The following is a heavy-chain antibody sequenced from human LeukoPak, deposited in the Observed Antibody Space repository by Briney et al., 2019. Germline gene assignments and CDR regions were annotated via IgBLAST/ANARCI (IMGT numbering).Heavy chain of an antibody. CDR1: GGSFSGYY. CDR2: INHSGST. D-gene: IGHD3-22*01. Sequence: PSETLSLTCAVYGGSFSGYYWSWIRQPPGKGLEWIGEINHSGSTNYNPSLKSRVTISVDTSKNQFSLKLSSVTAADTAVYYCAKTKALGDSSGYYSPGIDYWGQGTLVTVSS. V-gene: IGHV4-34*01. CDR3: AKTKALGDSSGYYSPGIDY. J-gene: IGHJ4*02.